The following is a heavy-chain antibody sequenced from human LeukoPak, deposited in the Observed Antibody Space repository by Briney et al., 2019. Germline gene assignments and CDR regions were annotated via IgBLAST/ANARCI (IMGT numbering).Heavy chain of an antibody. J-gene: IGHJ4*02. CDR2: ISGSGGST. Sequence: GGSLRLSCAASGFTFSSYAMSWVRQAPGKGLEWVSAISGSGGSTYYADSVKGRFTISRDNAKNSLYLQMNSLRAEDTAVYYCARTRGDVGYYFDYWGQGTLVTVSS. CDR1: GFTFSSYA. CDR3: ARTRGDVGYYFDY. D-gene: IGHD1-1*01. V-gene: IGHV3-23*01.